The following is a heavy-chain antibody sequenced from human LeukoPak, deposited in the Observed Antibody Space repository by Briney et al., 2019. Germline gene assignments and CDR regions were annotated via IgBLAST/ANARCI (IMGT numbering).Heavy chain of an antibody. CDR1: GGTFSSYA. V-gene: IGHV1-69*13. Sequence: ASVKVSCKAPGGTFSSYAISWVRQAPGQGLEWMGGIIPIIGTANYAQKFQGRVTITADESTSTAYMELSSLRSEDTAVYYCARAIRHWMFAVDYWGQGTLVTVSS. CDR2: IIPIIGTA. CDR3: ARAIRHWMFAVDY. J-gene: IGHJ4*02. D-gene: IGHD2-2*03.